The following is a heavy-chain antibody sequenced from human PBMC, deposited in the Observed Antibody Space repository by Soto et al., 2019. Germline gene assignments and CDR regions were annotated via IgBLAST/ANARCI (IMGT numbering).Heavy chain of an antibody. D-gene: IGHD6-13*01. J-gene: IGHJ4*02. CDR3: ARVHSSNYHYFDS. CDR1: RFTVSTYQ. V-gene: IGHV3-66*01. CDR2: IYSAGSA. Sequence: PVGSLRLSCAASRFTVSTYQMSWVRQAPGKGLEWISVIYSAGSADFADSVKGRFTISRDNSKNTLYLQMSSLRPEDTAVYYCARVHSSNYHYFDSWGRGTLVTVS.